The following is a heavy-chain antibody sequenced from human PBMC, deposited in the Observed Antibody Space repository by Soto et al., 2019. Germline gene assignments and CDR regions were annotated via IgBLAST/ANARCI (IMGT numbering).Heavy chain of an antibody. CDR3: ARGAVAGYYYVMDV. V-gene: IGHV4-38-2*01. CDR1: GYSISSGYY. D-gene: IGHD6-19*01. J-gene: IGHJ6*02. CDR2: IYHSGTT. Sequence: NPSETLSLTCAVSGYSISSGYYWGWIRQPPGKGLEWIGSIYHSGTTYYNPSLKNRVTISVDTSKNQLSLKLSSVTAADTAVYYCARGAVAGYYYVMDVWGQGTTVTVSS.